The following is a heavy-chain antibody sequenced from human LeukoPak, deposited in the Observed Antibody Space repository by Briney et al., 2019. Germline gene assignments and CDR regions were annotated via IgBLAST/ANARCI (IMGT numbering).Heavy chain of an antibody. J-gene: IGHJ4*02. CDR3: SRESGAFCPFGY. Sequence: GGSLRLSCAASGFTFSTYAMSWVRRAPGKGLEWVSTVSGSGSSAYYADSVKGRFTISRDNSKNTLYLQMNSLRAEDTAVYYCSRESGAFCPFGYWGQGTLVIVPS. D-gene: IGHD1-26*01. CDR2: VSGSGSSA. V-gene: IGHV3-23*01. CDR1: GFTFSTYA.